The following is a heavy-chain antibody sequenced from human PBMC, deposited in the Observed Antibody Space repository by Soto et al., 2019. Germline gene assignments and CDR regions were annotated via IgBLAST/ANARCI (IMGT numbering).Heavy chain of an antibody. J-gene: IGHJ4*02. V-gene: IGHV3-33*01. CDR3: ARDRGETRAVGYPEALDY. D-gene: IGHD6-19*01. CDR2: IWYDGSNK. CDR1: GFTFSSYG. Sequence: PGGSLRLSCAASGFTFSSYGMHWVRQAPGKGLEWVAVIWYDGSNKYYADSVKGRFTISRDNSKNTLYLQMNSLRAEDTAVYYCARDRGETRAVGYPEALDYWGQGTLVTVSS.